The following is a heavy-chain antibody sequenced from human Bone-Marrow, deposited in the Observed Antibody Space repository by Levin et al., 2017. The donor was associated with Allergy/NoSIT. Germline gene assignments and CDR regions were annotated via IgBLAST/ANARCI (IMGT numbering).Heavy chain of an antibody. D-gene: IGHD3-22*01. CDR3: AREAGYDSNGHSYYNGLDV. V-gene: IGHV1-69*06. CDR1: GDTFSSYG. CDR2: IIPIFDTA. Sequence: KISCKASGDTFSSYGIGWVRQAPGQGLEWMGVIIPIFDTANYAQRFQGRVTMTADKATRTAYMELRSLRSDDTAVYYCAREAGYDSNGHSYYNGLDVWGQGTTVIVSS. J-gene: IGHJ6*02.